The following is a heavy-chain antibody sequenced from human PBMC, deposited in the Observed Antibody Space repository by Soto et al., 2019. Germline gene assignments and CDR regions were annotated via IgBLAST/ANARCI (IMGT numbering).Heavy chain of an antibody. J-gene: IGHJ6*02. V-gene: IGHV4-30-2*06. CDR1: GGSISSGGYS. CDR3: ARAPPGPSPRWVP. D-gene: IGHD3-10*01. Sequence: QLQLRESGSGLVKPSETLSLTCTVSGGSISSGGYSWSWIRQSPEKGLEWIGCIYPTGTTYYHPSLKSRVTISVDTSRNQFSLNLTSVTAADTAVYYCARAPPGPSPRWVPWGQGTTVTVSS. CDR2: IYPTGTT.